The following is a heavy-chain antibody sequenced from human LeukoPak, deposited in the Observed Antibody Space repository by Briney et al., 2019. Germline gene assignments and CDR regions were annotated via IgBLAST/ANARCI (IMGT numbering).Heavy chain of an antibody. Sequence: SETLSLTCTVSGGSISSYYWSWIRQPAGKGLEWIGRIYTSGSTNYNASLKSRVGISVDTSKNRFSLKLSSVTAADTAVFYCARENSGSYREFDYWGQGTLVTVSS. CDR3: ARENSGSYREFDY. D-gene: IGHD1-26*01. CDR2: IYTSGST. CDR1: GGSISSYY. V-gene: IGHV4-4*07. J-gene: IGHJ4*02.